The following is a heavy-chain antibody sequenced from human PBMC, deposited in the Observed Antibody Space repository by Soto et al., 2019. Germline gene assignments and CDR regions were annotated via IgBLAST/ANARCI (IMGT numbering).Heavy chain of an antibody. Sequence: GASVKVSCKASGGTFSSYAISWVRQAPGQGLEWMGGIIPIFGTANYAQKFQGRVTITADESTSTAYVELSSLRSEDTAVYYCARAKYYYDSSGYYYEVAHFDYWGQGTLVTVSS. CDR3: ARAKYYYDSSGYYYEVAHFDY. CDR1: GGTFSSYA. V-gene: IGHV1-69*13. D-gene: IGHD3-22*01. J-gene: IGHJ4*02. CDR2: IIPIFGTA.